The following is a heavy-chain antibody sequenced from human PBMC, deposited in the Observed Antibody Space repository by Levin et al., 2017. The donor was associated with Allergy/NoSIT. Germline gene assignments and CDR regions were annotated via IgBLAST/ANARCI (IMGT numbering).Heavy chain of an antibody. CDR3: ARGTAGYSYGPGPWYFDY. D-gene: IGHD5-18*01. CDR2: IIPIFGTA. J-gene: IGHJ4*02. Sequence: SVKVSCKASGGTFSSYAISWVRQAPGQGLEWMGGIIPIFGTANYAQKFQGRVTITADESTSTAYMELSSLRSEDTAVYYCARGTAGYSYGPGPWYFDYWGQGTLVTVSS. V-gene: IGHV1-69*13. CDR1: GGTFSSYA.